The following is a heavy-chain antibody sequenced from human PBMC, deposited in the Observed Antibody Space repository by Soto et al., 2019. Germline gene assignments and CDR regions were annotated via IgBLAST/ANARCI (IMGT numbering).Heavy chain of an antibody. CDR1: GYNFIAYG. CDR2: ISIYNGNT. V-gene: IGHV1-18*01. D-gene: IGHD3-10*01. J-gene: IGHJ4*02. Sequence: QVQLVQSGPEVRKPGASVKVSCEASGYNFIAYGISWVRQAPGQGLEWMGWISIYNGNTEYAQKFLGRVTMTSDTSTNSAYMELTSLRSDDTGVYYCATGNPGGQYWGQGTLVTVSS. CDR3: ATGNPGGQY.